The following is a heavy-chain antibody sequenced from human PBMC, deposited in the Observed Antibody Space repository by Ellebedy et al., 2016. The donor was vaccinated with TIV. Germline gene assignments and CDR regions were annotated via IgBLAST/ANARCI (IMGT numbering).Heavy chain of an antibody. V-gene: IGHV1-46*01. Sequence: ASVKVSCKASGYTFTSYYMHWVRQAPGQGLEWMGIINPSGGSTSYAQKFQGRVTMTRDTSTSTVYMELSSLRSEDTAVYYCARDCPLVVPAATYYYYYGMDVWGQGTTVTVSS. D-gene: IGHD2-2*01. J-gene: IGHJ6*02. CDR2: INPSGGST. CDR3: ARDCPLVVPAATYYYYYGMDV. CDR1: GYTFTSYY.